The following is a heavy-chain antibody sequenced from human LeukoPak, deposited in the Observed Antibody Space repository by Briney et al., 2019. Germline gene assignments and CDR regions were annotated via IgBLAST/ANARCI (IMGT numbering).Heavy chain of an antibody. J-gene: IGHJ5*02. CDR1: GYTFTGYY. CDR2: INPNSGGT. CDR3: ARDDIVGATSHYNWFDP. V-gene: IGHV1-2*06. Sequence: GASVKVSCKASGYTFTGYYMHWGRQAPGQGLEWMGRINPNSGGTNYAQKFQGRVTMTRDTSISTAYMELSRLRSDDTAVYYCARDDIVGATSHYNWFDPWGQGTLVTVSS. D-gene: IGHD1-26*01.